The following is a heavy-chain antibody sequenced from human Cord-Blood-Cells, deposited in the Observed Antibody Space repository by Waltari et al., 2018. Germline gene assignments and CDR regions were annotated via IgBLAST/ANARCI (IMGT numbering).Heavy chain of an antibody. Sequence: QVQLQESGPGLVKPSGTLSLTCAVSGGSISSSNWWSWVRQPPGTGLEWIGEIYHSGSTNYNPSLKGRVTISVDKSKNQFSRKLSSVTAADTAVYYCARKTGDRDAFDIWGQGTMVTVSS. CDR1: GGSISSSNW. J-gene: IGHJ3*02. CDR2: IYHSGST. CDR3: ARKTGDRDAFDI. D-gene: IGHD7-27*01. V-gene: IGHV4-4*02.